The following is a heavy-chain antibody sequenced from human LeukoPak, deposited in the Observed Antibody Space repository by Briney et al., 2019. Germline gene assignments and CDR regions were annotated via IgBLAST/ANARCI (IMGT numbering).Heavy chain of an antibody. CDR1: GFSFSTHS. Sequence: PGGSLRLSCAASGFSFSTHSLTWVRQAPGKGLQWVATINHDGSEKDYVDSVKGRFTISRDNSKNTLYLQMNSLRAEDTAVYYCARVLYSGSYFDYWGQGTLVTVSS. D-gene: IGHD1-26*01. CDR2: INHDGSEK. J-gene: IGHJ4*02. CDR3: ARVLYSGSYFDY. V-gene: IGHV3-7*01.